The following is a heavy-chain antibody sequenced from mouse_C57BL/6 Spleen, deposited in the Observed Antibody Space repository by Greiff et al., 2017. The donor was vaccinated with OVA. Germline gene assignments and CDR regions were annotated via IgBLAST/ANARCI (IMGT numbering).Heavy chain of an antibody. Sequence: EVQLQQSGPELVKPGASVKISCKASGYTFTDYYMNWVKQSHGKGLEWIGDINPNNGGTSYNEKFKGKATLTVDKSSSTAYMELRSLTSEDSAVYYCSRRCYYGSRYLYFDVWGTGTTVTVSS. CDR1: GYTFTDYY. CDR3: SRRCYYGSRYLYFDV. J-gene: IGHJ1*03. CDR2: INPNNGGT. D-gene: IGHD1-1*01. V-gene: IGHV1-26*01.